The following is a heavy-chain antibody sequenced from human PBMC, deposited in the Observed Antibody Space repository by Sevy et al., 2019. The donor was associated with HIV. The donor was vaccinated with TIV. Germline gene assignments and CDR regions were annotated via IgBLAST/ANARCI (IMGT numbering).Heavy chain of an antibody. J-gene: IGHJ4*02. CDR3: ARDTVVVPAAMAY. Sequence: ASVKVSCKASGYTFTSYYIHWVRQAPGQGLEWMGIINPSGGSTTYVQKFQGRVTMTRDTSTSTVYMELSSLRSEDTAVYYCARDTVVVPAAMAYWGQGTLVTVSS. D-gene: IGHD2-2*01. CDR1: GYTFTSYY. V-gene: IGHV1-46*03. CDR2: INPSGGST.